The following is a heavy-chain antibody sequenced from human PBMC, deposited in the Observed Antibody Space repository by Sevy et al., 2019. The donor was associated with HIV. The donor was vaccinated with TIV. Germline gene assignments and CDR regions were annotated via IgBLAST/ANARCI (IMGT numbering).Heavy chain of an antibody. D-gene: IGHD2-2*01. J-gene: IGHJ6*02. CDR2: ISHDGSHK. CDR1: GFTFRTYG. CDR3: ARDCSSSSCLWGMDV. Sequence: GGSLRLSCVASGFTFRTYGIHWVRQAPGKGLEWVAVISHDGSHKYNADSVKGRFTISRDNAKNSLYLQMNSLRAEDTAVYYCARDCSSSSCLWGMDVWGQGTTVTVSS. V-gene: IGHV3-30*03.